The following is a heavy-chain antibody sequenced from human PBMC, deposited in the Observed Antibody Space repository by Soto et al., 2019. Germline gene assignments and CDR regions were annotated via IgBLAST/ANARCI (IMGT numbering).Heavy chain of an antibody. Sequence: QLQLQESGSGLVKPSQTLSLTCAVSGGSISSGGYFWSWIRQPPGKGLEWIGYIHHSGSTYYNPSLKSRVTISVDRSKNQFSLKLSSVTAADTAVYYCLGGSGTSYDYWGQGTLVTVSS. V-gene: IGHV4-30-2*01. J-gene: IGHJ4*02. CDR1: GGSISSGGYF. CDR2: IHHSGST. CDR3: LGGSGTSYDY. D-gene: IGHD5-12*01.